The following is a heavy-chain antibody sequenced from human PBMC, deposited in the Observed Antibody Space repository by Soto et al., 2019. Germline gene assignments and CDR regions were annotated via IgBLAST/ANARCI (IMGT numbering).Heavy chain of an antibody. CDR1: GYTFTSYA. Sequence: ASVKVSCKASGYTFTSYAMHWVRQAPGQRLEWMGWINSGNGNTKYSQKFQGRVTITRYTSASTAYIELSSLRSEDTAVYYCARVDTAMVDAFDIWGQGTMVTVS. J-gene: IGHJ3*02. CDR2: INSGNGNT. V-gene: IGHV1-3*01. D-gene: IGHD5-18*01. CDR3: ARVDTAMVDAFDI.